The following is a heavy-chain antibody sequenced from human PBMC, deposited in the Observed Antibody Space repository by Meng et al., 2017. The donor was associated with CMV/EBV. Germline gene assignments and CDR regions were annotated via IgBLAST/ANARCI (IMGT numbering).Heavy chain of an antibody. CDR2: IRSKANSYAT. CDR1: GFTFSGSA. J-gene: IGHJ4*02. D-gene: IGHD6-13*01. V-gene: IGHV3-73*01. CDR3: RAEAAAGTDIDY. Sequence: GESLKIPCAASGFTFSGSAMHWVRQASGKGLEWVGRIRSKANSYATAYAASVKGRFTISRDDSKNTAYLQMNSLKTEDTAVYYCRAEAAAGTDIDYWGQGTLVTVSS.